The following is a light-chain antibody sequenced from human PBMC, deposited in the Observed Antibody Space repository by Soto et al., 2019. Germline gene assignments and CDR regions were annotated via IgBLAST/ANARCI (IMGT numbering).Light chain of an antibody. CDR3: QHRYNWPIT. V-gene: IGKV3-11*01. CDR1: QSVSSS. CDR2: DAS. Sequence: EIVLTQSPATLSLSPGERATLSCRASQSVSSSLAWYQQKPGQAPRLLIYDASNRATGIPARFSGSGSGTDFTLTISSLEPEDFAVYYCQHRYNWPITFGQGTRLAIK. J-gene: IGKJ5*01.